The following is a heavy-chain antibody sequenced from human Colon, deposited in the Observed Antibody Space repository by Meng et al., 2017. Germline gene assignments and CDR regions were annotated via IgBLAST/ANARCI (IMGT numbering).Heavy chain of an antibody. CDR3: ARGGAPPYYFDY. CDR2: MNPDSGKT. CDR1: GYTFSNYE. V-gene: IGHV1-8*02. D-gene: IGHD1-26*01. J-gene: IGHJ4*02. Sequence: QVQLVQSGAEVKKPGDSVRVSCETSGYTFSNYEVNWVRQASGHGLEWMGWMNPDSGKTGYAHKFQGRVTLTRDTSTGTAYMELTSLTPDDTAVYYCARGGAPPYYFDYWGQGTLVTVSS.